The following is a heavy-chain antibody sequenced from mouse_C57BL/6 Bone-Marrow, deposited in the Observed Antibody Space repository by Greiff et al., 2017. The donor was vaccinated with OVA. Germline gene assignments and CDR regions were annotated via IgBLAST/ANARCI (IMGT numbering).Heavy chain of an antibody. V-gene: IGHV1-80*01. Sequence: QVQLQQSGAELVKPGASVKISCKASGYAFSSYWMNWVKQRPGKGLEWIGQIYPGDGDTNYNGKFKGKATLTADKSSSTAYMQLSSLTSEDSAVYVGARERDYGSSPLLDYWGQGTTLTVSS. CDR1: GYAFSSYW. J-gene: IGHJ2*01. CDR3: ARERDYGSSPLLDY. CDR2: IYPGDGDT. D-gene: IGHD1-1*01.